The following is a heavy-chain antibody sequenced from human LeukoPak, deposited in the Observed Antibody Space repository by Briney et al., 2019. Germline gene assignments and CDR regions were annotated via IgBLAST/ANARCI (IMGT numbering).Heavy chain of an antibody. D-gene: IGHD6-19*01. V-gene: IGHV3-23*01. CDR3: AKEGRGWYNFDY. CDR2: ISGSGGST. CDR1: GFTFSSYA. Sequence: PGGSLRLSCAASGFTFSSYAMSWIRQAPGKGLEWVSAISGSGGSTYYADSVKGRFTISRDNSKNTLYLQMNSRRAEDTAVYYCAKEGRGWYNFDYWGQGTLVTVSS. J-gene: IGHJ4*02.